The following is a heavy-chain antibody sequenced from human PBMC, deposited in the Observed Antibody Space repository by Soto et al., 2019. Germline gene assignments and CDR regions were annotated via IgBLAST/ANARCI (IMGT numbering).Heavy chain of an antibody. V-gene: IGHV1-69*01. CDR1: GDTFSKYA. CDR3: AGSPEWSYALNEAVISTFGFY. J-gene: IGHJ4*02. Sequence: QVRLVQSGTEVKKPGSSVKVSCQASGDTFSKYAISWVRQAPGQGLEWMGGIIPIFGAPNHAQKFQGRDTITADETTTTVYMELTRLTSGDTAVYYCAGSPEWSYALNEAVISTFGFYWGQGPLVTVSS. CDR2: IIPIFGAP. D-gene: IGHD3-3*01.